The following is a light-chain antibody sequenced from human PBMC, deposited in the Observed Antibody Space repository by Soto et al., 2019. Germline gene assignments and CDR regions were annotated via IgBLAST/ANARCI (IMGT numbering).Light chain of an antibody. CDR1: QDISNY. CDR2: DAS. Sequence: DIQMTQSPSSLSASVGDRVTITCQASQDISNYLNWYQQRPGKAPKFLIYDASNLETGVPSRFSGSGSGTDFTFTISSLQPEDFATYYCQQYDNLPPTWTFGQGTKVDI. J-gene: IGKJ1*01. CDR3: QQYDNLPPTWT. V-gene: IGKV1-33*01.